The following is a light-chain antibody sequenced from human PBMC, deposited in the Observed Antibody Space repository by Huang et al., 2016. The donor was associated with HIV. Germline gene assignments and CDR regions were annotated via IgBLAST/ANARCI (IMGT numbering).Light chain of an antibody. CDR3: QQSYRTPRT. CDR2: GAS. CDR1: QAIDKY. Sequence: DIQMTQFPTSLSASVEDRVTITCRAGQAIDKYLNWYQQKSGRAPRLMIYGASKLQSGVPSRFSGRASGTHFSLTINSLQPDDSANYYCQQSYRTPRTFGQGTNLEI. J-gene: IGKJ2*01. V-gene: IGKV1-39*01.